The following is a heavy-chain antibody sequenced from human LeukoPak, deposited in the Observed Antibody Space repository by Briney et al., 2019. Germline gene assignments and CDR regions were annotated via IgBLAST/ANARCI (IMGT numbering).Heavy chain of an antibody. V-gene: IGHV1-69*13. CDR3: TKWGDYDGSTGYYDPDY. D-gene: IGHD3-9*01. Sequence: ASVKVSCKASGGTFSSYAISWVRQAPGQGLEWMGGIIPIFGTANYAQKFQGRVTITADESTSTAYMELSSLRSEDTALYYCTKWGDYDGSTGYYDPDYWGQGTLVTVSS. CDR2: IIPIFGTA. J-gene: IGHJ4*02. CDR1: GGTFSSYA.